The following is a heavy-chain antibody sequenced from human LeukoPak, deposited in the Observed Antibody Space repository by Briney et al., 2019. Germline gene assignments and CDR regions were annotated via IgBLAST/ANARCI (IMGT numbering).Heavy chain of an antibody. J-gene: IGHJ3*02. D-gene: IGHD3-10*01. CDR3: AREDVHYYSSGSSGVAYAI. CDR2: IYYSGST. Sequence: SETLSLTCTVSGGSISSSSYYWGWIRQSPGKGLEWIGYIYYSGSTNYNPSFKSRVAISVDTSKNQFSLILNSVTTADTAVYYCAREDVHYYSSGSSGVAYAIWGQGTRVTVSS. V-gene: IGHV4-61*01. CDR1: GGSISSSSYY.